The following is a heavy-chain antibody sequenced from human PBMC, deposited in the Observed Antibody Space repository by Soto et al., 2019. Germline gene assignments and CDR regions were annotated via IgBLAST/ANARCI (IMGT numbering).Heavy chain of an antibody. Sequence: QITLKESGPTLVKPTQTLTLTCTFSGFSLSTSGVGVGWIRQPPGKALEWLALIYWDDDKRYSPSLKSRLTISKYTPNNQVVLTMANIDPLDTATYYCAHSPYGGNNRAFDYWGQGTLVTVSS. CDR1: GFSLSTSGVG. V-gene: IGHV2-5*02. D-gene: IGHD4-17*01. J-gene: IGHJ4*02. CDR2: IYWDDDK. CDR3: AHSPYGGNNRAFDY.